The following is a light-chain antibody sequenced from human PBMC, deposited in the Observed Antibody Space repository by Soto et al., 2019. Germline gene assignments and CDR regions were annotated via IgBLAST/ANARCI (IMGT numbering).Light chain of an antibody. J-gene: IGKJ1*01. CDR2: RAS. V-gene: IGKV3-20*01. CDR1: QSVRSNY. CDR3: QKYKDWTTT. Sequence: EIVLTHSPCTLSLSPVQRATLSCRASQSVRSNYLAWYQQKPGQAPRLLIYRASIRATGITDRFTGSGSGTDFTLTISRLEPEDFAVYYCQKYKDWTTTFGQGTKVDIK.